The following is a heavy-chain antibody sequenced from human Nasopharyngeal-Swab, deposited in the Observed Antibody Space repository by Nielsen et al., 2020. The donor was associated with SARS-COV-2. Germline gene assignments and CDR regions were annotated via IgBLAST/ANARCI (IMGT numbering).Heavy chain of an antibody. CDR3: ARGGPAPIFDL. CDR2: IGTAGDT. J-gene: IGHJ2*01. Sequence: GGSLRLSCAASGFTFSSYDMHWVRQATGKGLEWVSAIGTAGDTYYPGSVKGRFTISRENAKHSLYLQLNSLRAGDTAVYYCARGGPAPIFDLWGRGTLVTVSS. D-gene: IGHD3-16*01. V-gene: IGHV3-13*01. CDR1: GFTFSSYD.